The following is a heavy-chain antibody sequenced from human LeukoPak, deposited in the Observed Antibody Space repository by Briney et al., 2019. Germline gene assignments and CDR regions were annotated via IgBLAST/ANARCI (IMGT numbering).Heavy chain of an antibody. CDR2: ITSSGDGT. Sequence: GGSLRLSCAASGLTFSIYAMSWVRQAPGKGPQWVSSITSSGDGTYYADSVKGRFTISRDNSENMLYLQMNSLRVEDTAVYFCAKDRPNYYGSNGHYYRRDGDYWGQGTLVTVSS. J-gene: IGHJ4*02. CDR1: GLTFSIYA. V-gene: IGHV3-23*01. CDR3: AKDRPNYYGSNGHYYRRDGDY. D-gene: IGHD3-22*01.